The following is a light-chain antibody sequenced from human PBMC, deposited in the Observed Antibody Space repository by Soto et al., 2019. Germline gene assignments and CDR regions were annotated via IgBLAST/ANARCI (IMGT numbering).Light chain of an antibody. CDR2: EVT. CDR3: SSYAGSSNLGYV. CDR1: SSDVGGYNF. Sequence: QSALTQPPSASGSPGQSVTISCTGTSSDVGGYNFVSWYQQHPGKAPKLMIYEVTKRPSGVPDRFSGSKSGNTASLTVSGLQVEDEADYYCSSYAGSSNLGYVFGSGTKLIVL. V-gene: IGLV2-8*01. J-gene: IGLJ1*01.